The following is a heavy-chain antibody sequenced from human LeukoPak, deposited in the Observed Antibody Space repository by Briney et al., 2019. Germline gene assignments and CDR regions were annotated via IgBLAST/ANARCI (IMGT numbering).Heavy chain of an antibody. Sequence: SETLSLTCTVSGGSISSYYWGWIRQPPGKGLEWIGSIYYSGSTYYNPSLKSRVTISVDTSKNQFSLKLSSVTAADTAVYYCARARPDYCGGDCYHFDYWGQGTLVTVSS. V-gene: IGHV4-39*07. CDR3: ARARPDYCGGDCYHFDY. D-gene: IGHD2-21*02. J-gene: IGHJ4*02. CDR1: GGSISSYY. CDR2: IYYSGST.